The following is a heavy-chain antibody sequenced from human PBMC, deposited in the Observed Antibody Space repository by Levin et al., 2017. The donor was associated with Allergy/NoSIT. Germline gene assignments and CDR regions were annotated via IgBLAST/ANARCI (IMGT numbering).Heavy chain of an antibody. CDR3: GSGRFFAFDI. CDR2: INHSGTT. V-gene: IGHV4-34*01. D-gene: IGHD3-16*01. CDR1: GGSFPAFY. J-gene: IGHJ3*02. Sequence: SQTLSLTCAVSGGSFPAFYWSWLRQSPEKGLEWIGEINHSGTTNYNPSLQSRFTISGDSNKKQVSLKVTSMTAADTAVYFCGSGRFFAFDIWGQGTMVVVTS.